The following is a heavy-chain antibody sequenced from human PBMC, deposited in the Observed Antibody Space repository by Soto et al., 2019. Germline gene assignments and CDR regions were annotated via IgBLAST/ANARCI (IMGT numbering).Heavy chain of an antibody. CDR2: IRGKANSYAT. V-gene: IGHV3-73*02. CDR3: TRRDYGSGSSFDY. J-gene: IGHJ4*02. CDR1: GFTFSGSA. D-gene: IGHD3-10*01. Sequence: EVQLVESGGGLVQPGGSLKLSCAASGFTFSGSAMHWVRQASGKGLEWVGRIRGKANSYATAYAASVKGRFTISRDDSKNTAYLQMNSLKTEDTAVYYCTRRDYGSGSSFDYWGQGTLVTVSS.